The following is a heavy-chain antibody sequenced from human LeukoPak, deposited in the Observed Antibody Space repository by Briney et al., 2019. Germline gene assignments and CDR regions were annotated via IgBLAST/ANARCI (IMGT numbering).Heavy chain of an antibody. D-gene: IGHD3-10*01. V-gene: IGHV1-69*04. Sequence: SVKVSCKASGGTFSSYAISWVRQAPGQGLEWMGRIIPILGIANYAQKFQGRVTITADKSTSTAYMELSSLRSEDTAVYYCASPEGGYYGSGSYYYWGQGTLVTVSS. CDR3: ASPEGGYYGSGSYYY. CDR1: GGTFSSYA. J-gene: IGHJ4*02. CDR2: IIPILGIA.